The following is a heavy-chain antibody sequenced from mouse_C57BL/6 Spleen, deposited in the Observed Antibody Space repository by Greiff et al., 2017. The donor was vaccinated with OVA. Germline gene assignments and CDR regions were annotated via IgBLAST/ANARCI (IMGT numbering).Heavy chain of an antibody. CDR2: IYPGDGDT. Sequence: VQLQESGAELVKPGASVKISCKASGYAFSSYWMNWVKQRPGKGLEWIGQIYPGDGDTNYNGKFKGKATLTADKSSSTAYMQLSSLTSEDSAVYFCARAPPYYYGSSLFDYWGQGTTLTVSS. CDR1: GYAFSSYW. D-gene: IGHD1-1*01. J-gene: IGHJ2*01. V-gene: IGHV1-80*01. CDR3: ARAPPYYYGSSLFDY.